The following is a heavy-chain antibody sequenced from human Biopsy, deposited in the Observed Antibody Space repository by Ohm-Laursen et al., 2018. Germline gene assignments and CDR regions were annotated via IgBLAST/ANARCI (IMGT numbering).Heavy chain of an antibody. D-gene: IGHD5-12*01. V-gene: IGHV4-34*01. Sequence: SQTLSLTCAVIGESSSGYFWNWIRQPPGKGLEWIGEINQSGSTKYNPSLKRRATLSADSSNSQFSLRLTSVTDADTAIYYCARGSGYFKLDVWGQGTTVTVSS. CDR2: INQSGST. J-gene: IGHJ6*02. CDR3: ARGSGYFKLDV. CDR1: GESSSGYF.